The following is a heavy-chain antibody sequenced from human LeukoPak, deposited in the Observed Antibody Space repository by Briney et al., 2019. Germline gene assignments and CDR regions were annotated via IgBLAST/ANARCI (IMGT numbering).Heavy chain of an antibody. Sequence: ASVKVSCKASGYTFTSYGISWVRQAPGQGLEWMGWISAYNGNTNYAQKLQGRVTMTTDTSTSTAYMELRSLRSDDPAVYYCARVATSWSLPDYWGQGTLVTVSS. CDR3: ARVATSWSLPDY. J-gene: IGHJ4*02. V-gene: IGHV1-18*01. D-gene: IGHD2-2*01. CDR1: GYTFTSYG. CDR2: ISAYNGNT.